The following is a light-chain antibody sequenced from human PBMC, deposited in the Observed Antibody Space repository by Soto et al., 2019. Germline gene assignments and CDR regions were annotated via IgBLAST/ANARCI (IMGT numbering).Light chain of an antibody. CDR3: SSYTTSNTRQIV. CDR2: DVS. V-gene: IGLV2-14*01. CDR1: SSDVGGYNY. J-gene: IGLJ1*01. Sequence: QSALTQPASVSGSPGQSITISCTGTSSDVGGYNYVSWYQQHPGKAPKFMIYDVSNRPSGVSNRFSGSKSGNTASLNISGLQAEDEADYYCSSYTTSNTRQIVFGTGTKLTVL.